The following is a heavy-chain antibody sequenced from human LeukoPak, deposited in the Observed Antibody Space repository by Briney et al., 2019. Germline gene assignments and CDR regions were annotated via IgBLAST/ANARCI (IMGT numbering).Heavy chain of an antibody. J-gene: IGHJ4*02. V-gene: IGHV4-4*07. CDR1: GGSISSYY. D-gene: IGHD4-17*01. Sequence: SENLSLTCTVSGGSISSYYWSWIRQPAGKGLEWIGRIYTSGSTNYNPSLKSRVTMSVDTSKNQFSLKLSSVTAADTAVYYCARDIGTTTPWDYFDYWGQGTLVTVSS. CDR3: ARDIGTTTPWDYFDY. CDR2: IYTSGST.